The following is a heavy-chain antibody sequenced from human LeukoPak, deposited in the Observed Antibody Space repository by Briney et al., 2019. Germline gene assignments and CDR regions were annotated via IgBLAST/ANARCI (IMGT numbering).Heavy chain of an antibody. CDR2: ISYDGSNK. V-gene: IGHV3-30*04. CDR1: GFTYTKHA. J-gene: IGHJ4*02. CDR3: ARTLIEYSVSSCYFDY. Sequence: PGGSLRLSCAASGFTYTKHAMHWVRQAPGKGLEWVAVISYDGSNKKYADSVKGRFTISRDNSKNTLYLQMNSLRAEDTAVYYCARTLIEYSVSSCYFDYWGQGTLVTVPS. D-gene: IGHD6-6*01.